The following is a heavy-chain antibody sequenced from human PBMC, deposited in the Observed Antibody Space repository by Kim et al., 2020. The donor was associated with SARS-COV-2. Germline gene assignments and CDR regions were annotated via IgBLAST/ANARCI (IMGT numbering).Heavy chain of an antibody. J-gene: IGHJ4*02. CDR1: GFTFSDYY. D-gene: IGHD1-26*01. Sequence: GGSLRLSCAASGFTFSDYYMSWIRQAPGKGLEWVSYISSSSFTIYYADSVKGRFTISRDNVKNSLYLQMNSLRAEDMAVYFCARVLVGATPALDYWGQGTLVTVSS. CDR3: ARVLVGATPALDY. V-gene: IGHV3-11*01. CDR2: ISSSSFTI.